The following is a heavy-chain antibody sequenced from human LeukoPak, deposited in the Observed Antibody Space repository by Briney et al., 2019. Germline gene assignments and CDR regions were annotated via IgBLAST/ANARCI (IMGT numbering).Heavy chain of an antibody. Sequence: SQTLSLTCTVSGGSISSGGYYWSWIRQPPGKGLEWIGCIYDSGTTYYNPSLESRITMAMDTSKNQFSLKLTSLTAPDTAVYYCAAGAFTRGEHDFWGQGTLVTVFS. CDR2: IYDSGTT. CDR1: GGSISSGGYY. J-gene: IGHJ4*02. CDR3: AAGAFTRGEHDF. D-gene: IGHD1/OR15-1a*01. V-gene: IGHV4-30-4*08.